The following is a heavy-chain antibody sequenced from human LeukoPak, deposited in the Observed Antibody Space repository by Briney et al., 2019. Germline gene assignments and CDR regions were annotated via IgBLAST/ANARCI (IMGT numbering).Heavy chain of an antibody. CDR3: ARDLDYDFWSGYLDY. J-gene: IGHJ4*02. CDR2: INSDGSST. CDR1: GFTFSSYW. D-gene: IGHD3-3*01. Sequence: GGSLRLSCAASGFTFSSYWMHWVRQAPGKGLVWVSRINSDGSSTSYADSVKGRFTISRDNAKNTLYLQMNSLRAEDTAVYYCARDLDYDFWSGYLDYWGQGTLVTVSS. V-gene: IGHV3-74*01.